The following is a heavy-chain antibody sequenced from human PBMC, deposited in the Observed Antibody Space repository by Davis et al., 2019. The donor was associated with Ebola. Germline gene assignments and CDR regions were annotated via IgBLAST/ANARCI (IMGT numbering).Heavy chain of an antibody. CDR3: AKGGDIVVVPAASGDYYGMDV. Sequence: GESLKISCAASGFSVTSNYMSWVRQAPGKGLEWVSAISGSGGSTYYADSVKGRFTVSRDNSKNTLYLQMNSLRAEDTAVYYCAKGGDIVVVPAASGDYYGMDVWGKGTTVTVSS. D-gene: IGHD2-2*01. V-gene: IGHV3-23*01. CDR1: GFSVTSNY. CDR2: ISGSGGST. J-gene: IGHJ6*04.